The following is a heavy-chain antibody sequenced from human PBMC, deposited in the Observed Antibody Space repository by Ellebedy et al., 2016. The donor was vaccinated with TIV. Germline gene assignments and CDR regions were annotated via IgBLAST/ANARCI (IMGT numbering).Heavy chain of an antibody. Sequence: GESLKISCVASGFTFDSYAMHWVRQAPGKGLEWVAVISHDGSSQYYAYSVKGRFTVSRDNSMTTVYLEMNSLRAEDTALYYCARDLDKSSGWYGGAAYWGQGTQVTVSS. CDR1: GFTFDSYA. J-gene: IGHJ4*02. D-gene: IGHD6-19*01. CDR3: ARDLDKSSGWYGGAAY. CDR2: ISHDGSSQ. V-gene: IGHV3-30-3*01.